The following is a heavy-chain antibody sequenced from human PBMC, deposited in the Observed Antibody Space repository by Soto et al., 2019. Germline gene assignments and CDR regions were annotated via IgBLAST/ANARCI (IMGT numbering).Heavy chain of an antibody. V-gene: IGHV4-31*03. CDR3: ARSSRDSSSWYYFDY. CDR1: GGSISSGGYY. D-gene: IGHD6-13*01. Sequence: PSETLSLTCTVSGGSISSGGYYWSWIRQHPGKGLEWIGYIYYSGSTYYNPSLKSRVTISVDTSKNQFSLKLSSVTAADTAVYYCARSSRDSSSWYYFDYWGQGTLVTVSS. J-gene: IGHJ4*02. CDR2: IYYSGST.